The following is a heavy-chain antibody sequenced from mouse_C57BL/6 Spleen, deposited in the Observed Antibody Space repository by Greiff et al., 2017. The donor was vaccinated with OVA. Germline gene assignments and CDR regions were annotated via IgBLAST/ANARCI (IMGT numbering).Heavy chain of an antibody. Sequence: EVKVVESGGGLVQPGGSLKLSCAASGFTFSDYGMAWVRQAPRKGPEWVAFISNLAYSIYYADTVTGRFTISRENAKNTLYLEMSSLRSEDTAMYYCARQQLRGYFDYWGQGTTLTVSS. CDR3: ARQQLRGYFDY. CDR1: GFTFSDYG. D-gene: IGHD1-1*01. V-gene: IGHV5-15*01. CDR2: ISNLAYSI. J-gene: IGHJ2*01.